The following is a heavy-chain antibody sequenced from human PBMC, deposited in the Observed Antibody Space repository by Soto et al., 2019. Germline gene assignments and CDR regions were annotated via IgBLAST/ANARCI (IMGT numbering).Heavy chain of an antibody. CDR3: TRAAWFPYLSFY. V-gene: IGHV3-48*03. CDR1: GFTFRRFE. CDR2: ISSSGSTA. Sequence: LRLSCAASGFTFRRFELHWVRQAPGKGLEWISYISSSGSTAYYASSVEGRFTISRDNANNSVYLQMDSLRAEDTALYYCTRAAWFPYLSFYCGQGALVTVSS. D-gene: IGHD3-10*01. J-gene: IGHJ4*02.